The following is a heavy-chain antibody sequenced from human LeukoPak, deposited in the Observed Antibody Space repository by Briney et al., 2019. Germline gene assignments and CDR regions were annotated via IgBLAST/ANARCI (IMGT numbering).Heavy chain of an antibody. Sequence: GGSLRLSCAASGFTFSDYYMSWIRQAPGKGLEWVSYISSSGSTIYYADSVKGRFTISRDNAKNSLYLQMNSLRAEDTAVYYCAKVLAYSGSYLDAFDIWGQGTMVTVSS. V-gene: IGHV3-11*01. D-gene: IGHD1-26*01. CDR2: ISSSGSTI. CDR3: AKVLAYSGSYLDAFDI. J-gene: IGHJ3*02. CDR1: GFTFSDYY.